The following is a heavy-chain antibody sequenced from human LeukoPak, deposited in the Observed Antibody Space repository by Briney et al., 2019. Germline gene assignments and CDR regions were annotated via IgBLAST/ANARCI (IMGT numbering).Heavy chain of an antibody. J-gene: IGHJ4*02. V-gene: IGHV4-61*01. D-gene: IGHD6-13*01. Sequence: SETPSLTCTVSGASVSSGSDYWSWIRQPPGKGLEWIGYIFYTGSTNYNPSLKSRVTISIDTSKNQFSLKLSSVTAADTAVYYCAREVVAAAEVDYWGQGTLVTVSS. CDR2: IFYTGST. CDR3: AREVVAAAEVDY. CDR1: GASVSSGSDY.